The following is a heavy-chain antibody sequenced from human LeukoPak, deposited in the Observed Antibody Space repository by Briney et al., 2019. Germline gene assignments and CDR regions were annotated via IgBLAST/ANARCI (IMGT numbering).Heavy chain of an antibody. J-gene: IGHJ4*02. Sequence: GASVKVSCKASGYTFTGYYMHWVRQAPGQGLEWMGWINPNSGGTNYAQKFQGRVTMTRDTSISTAYMELSRLRSDDTAVYYCARSGYYYDSSGYYQFDYWGQGTLVTVSS. V-gene: IGHV1-2*02. CDR1: GYTFTGYY. D-gene: IGHD3-22*01. CDR3: ARSGYYYDSSGYYQFDY. CDR2: INPNSGGT.